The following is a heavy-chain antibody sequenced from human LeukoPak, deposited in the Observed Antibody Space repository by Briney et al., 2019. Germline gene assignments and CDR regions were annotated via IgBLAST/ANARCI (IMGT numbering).Heavy chain of an antibody. Sequence: GRSLRLSCAASGFTFSSYGMHWVRQAPGKGLEWVAVISYDGSNKYYADSVKGRFTISRDNSKSTLYLQMNSLRAEDTAVHYCAGRLAAAAAWGQGTLVTVSS. CDR1: GFTFSSYG. D-gene: IGHD6-13*01. CDR2: ISYDGSNK. J-gene: IGHJ5*02. V-gene: IGHV3-30*03. CDR3: AGRLAAAAA.